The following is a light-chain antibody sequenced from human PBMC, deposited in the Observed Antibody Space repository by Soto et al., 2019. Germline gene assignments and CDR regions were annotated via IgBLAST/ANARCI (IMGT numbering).Light chain of an antibody. V-gene: IGLV3-21*02. Sequence: SSVLTQPPSVSVAPGQTARITCGGGNIGSKSVHWYQQRPRQAPVMVVYDDTDRPSGIPERIYGSNSGNTATLTISRVEAGDEADYYCQVWDRSTDQVVFGGVTKLTVL. J-gene: IGLJ2*01. CDR2: DDT. CDR3: QVWDRSTDQVV. CDR1: NIGSKS.